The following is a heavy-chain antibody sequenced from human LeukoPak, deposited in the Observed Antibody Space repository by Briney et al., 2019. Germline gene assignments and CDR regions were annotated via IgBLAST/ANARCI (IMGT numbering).Heavy chain of an antibody. CDR1: GGSISSYY. CDR2: IYYSGST. CDR3: ASTLIAAAGTEFDY. Sequence: PSETLSLTCTVSGGSISSYYRSWIRQPPGKGLEWIGYIYYSGSTNYNPSLKSRVTISVDTSKNQFSLKLSSVTAADTAVYYCASTLIAAAGTEFDYWGQGTLVTVSS. V-gene: IGHV4-59*01. D-gene: IGHD6-13*01. J-gene: IGHJ4*02.